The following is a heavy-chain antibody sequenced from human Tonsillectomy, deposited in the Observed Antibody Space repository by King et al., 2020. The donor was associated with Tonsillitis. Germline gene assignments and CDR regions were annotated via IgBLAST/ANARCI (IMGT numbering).Heavy chain of an antibody. J-gene: IGHJ6*03. V-gene: IGHV3-9*01. D-gene: IGHD2-2*01. CDR1: GFTFENYA. CDR2: ISRDSGSK. CDR3: AKHTSTQDHYYHYYNMDV. Sequence: VQLVESGGGLVQPGRSLRLTCAASGFTFENYAMYWVRQVPGKGLELVSGISRDSGSKGYADSAKGRFTISIDNAKKSLYLQMDSLRVEDTALYFCAKHTSTQDHYYHYYNMDVLGKGTTVSVSS.